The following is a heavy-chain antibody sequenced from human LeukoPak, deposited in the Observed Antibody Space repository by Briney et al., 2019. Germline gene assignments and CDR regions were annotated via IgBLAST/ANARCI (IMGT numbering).Heavy chain of an antibody. D-gene: IGHD2-15*01. V-gene: IGHV3-66*01. CDR1: GFTVSSNY. Sequence: GGSPRLSCAASGFTVSSNYMSWVRQAPGKGLEWVSVIYSGGSTYYADSVKGRFTISRDNSKNTLYLQMNSLRAEDTAVYYCARASDIVDNAFDIWGQGTMVTVSS. CDR3: ARASDIVDNAFDI. CDR2: IYSGGST. J-gene: IGHJ3*02.